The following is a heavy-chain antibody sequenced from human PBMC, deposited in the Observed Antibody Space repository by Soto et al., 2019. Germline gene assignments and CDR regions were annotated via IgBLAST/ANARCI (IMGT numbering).Heavy chain of an antibody. V-gene: IGHV4-38-2*01. CDR1: GYSISSGYY. CDR2: IYHNGRT. J-gene: IGHJ5*02. Sequence: SETLSLTCAVSGYSISSGYYWGWVRQPPGQGPEWIGTIYHNGRTYYNPSLNSRVTMSVDTSKNQFSLKLSSVTAADTAVYHCARGHGNYGWFDPWGQGTLVTVSS. D-gene: IGHD4-17*01. CDR3: ARGHGNYGWFDP.